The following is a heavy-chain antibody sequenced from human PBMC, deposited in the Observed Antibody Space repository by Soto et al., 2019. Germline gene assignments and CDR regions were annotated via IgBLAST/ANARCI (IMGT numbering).Heavy chain of an antibody. Sequence: SEPLSLTCTVSGGSISSSSYCWGWIRQPPGKGLEWIGSIYYSGSTYYNPSLKSRVTISVDTSKNQFSLKLSSVTAADTAVYYCARDFSMVIVAPGYWGQGTLVTVSS. D-gene: IGHD5-12*01. V-gene: IGHV4-39*02. CDR1: GGSISSSSYC. CDR3: ARDFSMVIVAPGY. CDR2: IYYSGST. J-gene: IGHJ4*02.